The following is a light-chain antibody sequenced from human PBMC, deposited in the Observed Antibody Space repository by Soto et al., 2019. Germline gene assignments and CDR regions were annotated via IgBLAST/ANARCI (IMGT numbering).Light chain of an antibody. Sequence: EIVMTQSPATLSVSPGERARLSCRASQSISGIYLAWYQQKPGQPPRLLMYAASSRASGIPDRFSGSGSGTDFTLTISRLEPEDFAVYYCQQSSSSPITFGQGTRLEIK. CDR1: QSISGIY. V-gene: IGKV3-20*01. J-gene: IGKJ5*01. CDR2: AAS. CDR3: QQSSSSPIT.